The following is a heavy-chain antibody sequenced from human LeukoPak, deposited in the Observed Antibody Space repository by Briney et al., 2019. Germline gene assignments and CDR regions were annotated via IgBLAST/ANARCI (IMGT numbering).Heavy chain of an antibody. J-gene: IGHJ4*02. D-gene: IGHD6-13*01. CDR1: GYTFTSYG. CDR2: ISAYNGNT. V-gene: IGHV1-18*01. CDR3: ARDLVPGLTYSSSWTTNGFDY. Sequence: GASVKVSCKASGYTFTSYGISWVRQAPGQGLKWMGWISAYNGNTNYAQKLQGRVTMTTDTSTSTAYMELRSLRSDDTAVYYCARDLVPGLTYSSSWTTNGFDYWGQGTLVTVSS.